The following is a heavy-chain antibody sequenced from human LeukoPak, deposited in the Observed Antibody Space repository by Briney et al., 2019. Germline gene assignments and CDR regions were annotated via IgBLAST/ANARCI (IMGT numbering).Heavy chain of an antibody. CDR2: IRSGGGSS. D-gene: IGHD2-15*01. CDR1: GFTVSSNY. J-gene: IGHJ4*02. CDR3: AKGPPLKNRWYFDF. V-gene: IGHV3-23*01. Sequence: GGSLRLSCAASGFTVSSNYMNWVRQTPGKGLEWVSSIRSGGGSSFYADSVKGRFTVSRDNPKNTLYLQMNSLRAEDTAVYYCAKGPPLKNRWYFDFWAQGSLVTVSS.